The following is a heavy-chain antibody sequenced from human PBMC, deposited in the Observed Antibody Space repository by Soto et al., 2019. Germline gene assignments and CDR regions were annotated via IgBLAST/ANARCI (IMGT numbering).Heavy chain of an antibody. D-gene: IGHD6-6*01. CDR1: GYTFTSYG. J-gene: IGHJ5*02. CDR3: ARDNDGAQFASSYNDL. V-gene: IGHV1-18*01. Sequence: ASVKVSCKASGYTFTSYGISLVRQAPGQGLEWMGWISAYNGNTNYAQKLQGRVTMTTDTSTSTAYMELRSLRVEDTAVYYCARDNDGAQFASSYNDLWGQGTLVTVSS. CDR2: ISAYNGNT.